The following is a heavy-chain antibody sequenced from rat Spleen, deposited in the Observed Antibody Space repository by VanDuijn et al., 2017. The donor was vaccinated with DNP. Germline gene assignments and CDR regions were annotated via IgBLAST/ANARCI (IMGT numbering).Heavy chain of an antibody. D-gene: IGHD1-11*01. CDR2: IRSGGST. CDR1: GFSLTDFS. J-gene: IGHJ3*01. CDR3: TSPYGGYGFAY. Sequence: QVQLRGSGPGLVQPSQTLSLTCTVSGFSLTDFSVHWVRQPPGKGLEWMGRIRSGGSTDYNSALESRLTISRDTSTSQVFLKMNSLQTEDTAIYFCTSPYGGYGFAYWGQGTLVTVSS. V-gene: IGHV2-19*01.